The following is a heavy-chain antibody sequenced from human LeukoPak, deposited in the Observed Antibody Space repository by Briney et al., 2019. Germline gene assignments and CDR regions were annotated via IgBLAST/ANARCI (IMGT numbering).Heavy chain of an antibody. V-gene: IGHV3-48*04. CDR2: ISSSGSAI. CDR1: AFTFSSYG. CDR3: ARDPRGITALVDYFDY. J-gene: IGHJ4*02. Sequence: GGSLRLSCAASAFTFSSYGIHWVRQAPGKGLEWVSYISSSGSAIYYADSVKGRFTISRDNAKNSLYLQMSSLRVEDTAVYYCARDPRGITALVDYFDYWGQGTLVTVSS. D-gene: IGHD5-18*01.